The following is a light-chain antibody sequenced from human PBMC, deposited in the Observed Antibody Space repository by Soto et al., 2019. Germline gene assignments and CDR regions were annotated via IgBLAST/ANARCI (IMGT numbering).Light chain of an antibody. CDR2: GAS. V-gene: IGKV3-15*01. J-gene: IGKJ4*01. Sequence: EIVMTQSPATLSVSPGERATLSCRASQIVSRNLAWYQQKPGQAPRLLIYGASTRATGILVRFSGSGSGTEFTLTLSSLQSEDFAVYYCQHYNNWTLTFGGGTKVELK. CDR3: QHYNNWTLT. CDR1: QIVSRN.